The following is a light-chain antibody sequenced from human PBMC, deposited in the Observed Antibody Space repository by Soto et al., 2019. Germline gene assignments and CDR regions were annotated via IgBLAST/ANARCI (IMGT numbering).Light chain of an antibody. CDR1: QSVSNNY. Sequence: EIVLTQSPGTLSLSPGERATLSCRASQSVSNNYLAWYQQNPGQAPRLLIYGASSRATGIPDRFSGSGSGTDFTLTISRLEPEDFAVYYCQQYGSSLRTFGQGTKVEIK. CDR3: QQYGSSLRT. V-gene: IGKV3-20*01. J-gene: IGKJ1*01. CDR2: GAS.